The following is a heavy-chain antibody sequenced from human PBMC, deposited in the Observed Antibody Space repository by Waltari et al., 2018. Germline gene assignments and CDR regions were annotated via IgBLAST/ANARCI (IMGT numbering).Heavy chain of an antibody. V-gene: IGHV1-18*01. J-gene: IGHJ4*02. CDR2: ISAYNGNT. Sequence: QVQLVESGGGVVQPGTSRRLSCAASGFTSSTSAMTWVRQAPGQGLEWMGWISAYNGNTNYAQKLQGRVTMTTDTSTSTAYMELRSLRSDDTAVYYCARDSGYSGYEYWGQGTLVTVSS. D-gene: IGHD5-12*01. CDR1: GFTSSTSA. CDR3: ARDSGYSGYEY.